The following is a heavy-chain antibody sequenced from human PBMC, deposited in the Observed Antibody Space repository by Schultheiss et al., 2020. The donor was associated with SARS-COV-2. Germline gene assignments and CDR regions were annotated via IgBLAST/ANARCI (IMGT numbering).Heavy chain of an antibody. Sequence: SETLSLTCTVSGCSISSYYWSWIRQPAGKGLEWIGRIYTSGSTNYNPSLKSRVTMSVDTSKNQFSLKLSSVTAADTAVYYCAREGCERDGYDPGAFGYWGQGTLVTVSS. CDR1: GCSISSYY. V-gene: IGHV4-4*07. CDR2: IYTSGST. CDR3: AREGCERDGYDPGAFGY. J-gene: IGHJ4*02. D-gene: IGHD5-24*01.